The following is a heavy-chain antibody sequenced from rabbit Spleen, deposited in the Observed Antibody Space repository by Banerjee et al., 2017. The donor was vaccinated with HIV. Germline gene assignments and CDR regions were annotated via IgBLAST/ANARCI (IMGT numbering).Heavy chain of an antibody. D-gene: IGHD4-2*01. CDR1: GFSLSNNYV. CDR2: INSNTGNT. V-gene: IGHV1S40*01. Sequence: QSLQESGGGLFQPGGSLALTCKASGFSLSNNYVMCWVRQAPGKGLEWIACINSNTGNTVYASWAKGPFTISKTSSTTVTLQMTSLTAADTATYFCARDSAGREDFNLWGPGTLVTVS. J-gene: IGHJ4*01. CDR3: ARDSAGREDFNL.